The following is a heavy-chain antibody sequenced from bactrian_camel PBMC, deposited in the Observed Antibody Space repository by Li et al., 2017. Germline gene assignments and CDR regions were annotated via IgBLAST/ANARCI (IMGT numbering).Heavy chain of an antibody. CDR2: LGHDRGT. V-gene: IGHV3S55*01. J-gene: IGHJ4*01. Sequence: VQLVESGGGSVPAGGSLRLSCTASGFTFDDDSDVGWYRQAPGKECELVSVLGHDRGTYYADSVKGRFTISQDNAQNTLYLQMNSLKPEDTAMYYCAADAPWYSGACRYNFLGQGTQVTVS. CDR3: AADAPWYSGACRYNF. D-gene: IGHD1*01. CDR1: GFTFDDDSD.